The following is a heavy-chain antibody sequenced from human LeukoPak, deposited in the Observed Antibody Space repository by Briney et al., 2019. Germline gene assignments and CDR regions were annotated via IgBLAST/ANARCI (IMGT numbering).Heavy chain of an antibody. CDR3: AREPTYYYDSSGSDY. CDR2: INHSGST. V-gene: IGHV4-34*01. D-gene: IGHD3-22*01. CDR1: GGSFSGYY. Sequence: PSETLSLTCAVYGGSFSGYYWSWLRQPPGKGLEWIGEINHSGSTNYNPSLKSRVTISVDTSKNQFSLKLSSVTAADTAVYYCAREPTYYYDSSGSDYWGQGTLVTVSS. J-gene: IGHJ4*02.